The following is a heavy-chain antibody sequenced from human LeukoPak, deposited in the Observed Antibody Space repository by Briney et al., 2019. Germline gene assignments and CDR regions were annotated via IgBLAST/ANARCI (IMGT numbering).Heavy chain of an antibody. V-gene: IGHV3-23*01. CDR3: AKRPRGNYLDPFDY. Sequence: GGSLRLSCAASGFSFSTYSMNWVRQAPGKGPEWVSGISGSGGSTYYADSVKGRFTISRDNSKNRLYLQMDSLRAEDTAVYYCAKRPRGNYLDPFDYWGQGTLVTVSS. J-gene: IGHJ4*02. D-gene: IGHD3-10*01. CDR1: GFSFSTYS. CDR2: ISGSGGST.